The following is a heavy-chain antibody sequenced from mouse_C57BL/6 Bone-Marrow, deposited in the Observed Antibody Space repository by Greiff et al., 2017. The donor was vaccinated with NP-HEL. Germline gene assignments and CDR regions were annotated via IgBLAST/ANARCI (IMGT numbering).Heavy chain of an antibody. CDR3: ARKNSSNPYAMDY. D-gene: IGHD2-5*01. V-gene: IGHV1-69*01. J-gene: IGHJ4*01. Sequence: VQLQQPGAELVMPGASVKLSCKASGYTFTSYWMHWVKQRPGQGLEWIGEIDPSDSYTNYNQKFKGKSTLTVDKSSSTAYMQLSSLTSEDSAVYYCARKNSSNPYAMDYWGQGTSVTVSS. CDR2: IDPSDSYT. CDR1: GYTFTSYW.